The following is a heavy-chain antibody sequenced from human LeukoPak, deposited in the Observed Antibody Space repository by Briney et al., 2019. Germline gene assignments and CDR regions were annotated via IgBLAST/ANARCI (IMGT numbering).Heavy chain of an antibody. D-gene: IGHD3-22*01. CDR2: ISGSGGST. V-gene: IGHV3-23*01. CDR1: GFTFSSYA. J-gene: IGHJ5*02. Sequence: GGSLRFSCAASGFTFSSYAMSWVRQAPGKGLEWVSAISGSGGSTYYADSVKGRFTISRDNSKNTLYLQMNSLRAEDTAVYYCAKGAYYYDGGNWFDPWGQGTLVTVSS. CDR3: AKGAYYYDGGNWFDP.